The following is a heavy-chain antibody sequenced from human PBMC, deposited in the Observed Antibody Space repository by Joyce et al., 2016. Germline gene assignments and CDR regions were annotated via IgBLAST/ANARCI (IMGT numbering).Heavy chain of an antibody. CDR3: ARARDYYGSGSQPLDY. CDR1: GFTFSSYW. V-gene: IGHV3-7*01. CDR2: IKQDGSEK. J-gene: IGHJ4*02. D-gene: IGHD3-10*01. Sequence: EVQLVESGGGLVQPGGSLRLSCAASGFTFSSYWRSWVRQGPGKGLGWVANIKQDGSEKYYVDSVKGRFTISRDNAKNSLYLQMNSLRAEDTAVYYCARARDYYGSGSQPLDYWGQGTLVTVSS.